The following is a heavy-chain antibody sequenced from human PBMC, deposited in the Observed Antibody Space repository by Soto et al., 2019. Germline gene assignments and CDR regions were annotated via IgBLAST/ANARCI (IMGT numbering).Heavy chain of an antibody. CDR3: AKATGRSWYNWFDP. Sequence: QVQLVQSGAEVKKPGSSVKVSCKASGGNFTSYAISWVRQAPGQGLEFMGGIVPLFGTTNYAHKFRGRVTVTADASTITVYMEMSSLRSEDTAVYYCAKATGRSWYNWFDPWGQGTLVTVST. CDR2: IVPLFGTT. J-gene: IGHJ5*02. V-gene: IGHV1-69*01. CDR1: GGNFTSYA. D-gene: IGHD6-13*01.